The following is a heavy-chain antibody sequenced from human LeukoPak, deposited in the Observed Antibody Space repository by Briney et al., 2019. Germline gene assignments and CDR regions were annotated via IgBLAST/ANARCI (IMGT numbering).Heavy chain of an antibody. V-gene: IGHV3-23*01. CDR2: ISGSGGST. Sequence: GGSLRLPCAASGFTFSSHAMSWVRQAPEKGLEWVSAISGSGGSTYYADSVKGRLTISRDNSKNTLYLQMNSLRAEDTAVYYCAKGRRHVLGYCSGGNCYGHYWGQGTLVTVSS. CDR1: GFTFSSHA. J-gene: IGHJ4*02. D-gene: IGHD2-15*01. CDR3: AKGRRHVLGYCSGGNCYGHY.